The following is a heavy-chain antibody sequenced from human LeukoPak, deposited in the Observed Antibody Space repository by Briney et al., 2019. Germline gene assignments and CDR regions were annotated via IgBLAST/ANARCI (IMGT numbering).Heavy chain of an antibody. CDR2: ISGSGGST. CDR1: GFTFSSYA. J-gene: IGHJ4*02. V-gene: IGHV3-23*01. CDR3: ARDLGGYSYGSHFDY. D-gene: IGHD5-18*01. Sequence: GGSLRLSCAASGFTFSSYAMNWVRQAPGKGLEWVSAISGSGGSTYYADSVKGRFTISRDNSKNTLYLQMNSLRAEDTAVYYCARDLGGYSYGSHFDYWGQGTLVTVSS.